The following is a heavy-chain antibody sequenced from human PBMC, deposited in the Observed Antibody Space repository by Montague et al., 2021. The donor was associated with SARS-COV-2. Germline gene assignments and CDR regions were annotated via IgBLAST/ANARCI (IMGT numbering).Heavy chain of an antibody. J-gene: IGHJ5*02. CDR2: IFQSGTT. D-gene: IGHD3-10*01. CDR1: GASISNGGYT. V-gene: IGHV4-30-2*01. CDR3: ASSMSRGGLNWFDP. Sequence: TLSLTCAVSGASISNGGYTWSWIRRPPEKRLECIGFIFQSGTTCNNPSLKSRVIMAVDNSKNHSILPLTAVIAAATAIYFCASSMSRGGLNWFDPWGQGTLVTVSS.